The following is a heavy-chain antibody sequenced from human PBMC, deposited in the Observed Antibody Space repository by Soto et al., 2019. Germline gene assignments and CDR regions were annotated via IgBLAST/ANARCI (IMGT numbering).Heavy chain of an antibody. V-gene: IGHV4-59*01. CDR1: GGSISSYY. Sequence: SETLSLTCTVSGGSISSYYWSWIRQPPGKGLEWIGYIYYSGSTNYNPSLKSRVTISVDTSKNQFSLKLSSVTAADTAVYYCARDTLAVAGPRMFDPWGQGTLVTVSS. J-gene: IGHJ5*02. CDR2: IYYSGST. D-gene: IGHD6-19*01. CDR3: ARDTLAVAGPRMFDP.